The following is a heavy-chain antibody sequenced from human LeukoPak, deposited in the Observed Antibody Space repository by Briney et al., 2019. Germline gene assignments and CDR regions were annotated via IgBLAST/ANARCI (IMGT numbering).Heavy chain of an antibody. CDR3: VRAKRETSTRPWTSGMDV. CDR1: GFTLSGYD. D-gene: IGHD6-6*01. V-gene: IGHV3-13*01. Sequence: GGSLRLSCAAPGFTLSGYDIHWVRQAIGRGLDWVSGIGSAGDKYHAGSERGRFTISRENAENFVYLQMNGLRAEDTAIYYCVRAKRETSTRPWTSGMDVWGQGTTVTVSS. J-gene: IGHJ6*02. CDR2: IGSAGDK.